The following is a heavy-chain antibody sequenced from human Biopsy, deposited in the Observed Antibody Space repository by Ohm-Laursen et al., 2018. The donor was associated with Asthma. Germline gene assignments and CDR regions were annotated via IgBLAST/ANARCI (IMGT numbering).Heavy chain of an antibody. Sequence: SLRLSCSASEFPFSSYAMNWVRQAPGKGLEWVPSFSGNGDNTHYSDSVQGRFIISRDNSKNTLYLQMNSLRVEDTAIYFCAKDKVGAANSYQYGMDVWGQGTTVTVSS. D-gene: IGHD1-26*01. CDR3: AKDKVGAANSYQYGMDV. CDR2: FSGNGDNT. J-gene: IGHJ6*02. CDR1: EFPFSSYA. V-gene: IGHV3-23*01.